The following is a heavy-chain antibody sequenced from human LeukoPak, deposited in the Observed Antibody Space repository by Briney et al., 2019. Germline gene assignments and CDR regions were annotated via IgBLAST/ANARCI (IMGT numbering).Heavy chain of an antibody. J-gene: IGHJ4*02. D-gene: IGHD2-21*02. CDR1: GGTFSSYA. CDR2: IIPIFGTA. V-gene: IGHV1-69*06. Sequence: SVKDSCKASGGTFSSYAISWVRQAPGQGLEWMGRIIPIFGTANYAQKFQGRVTITADKSTSTAYMELSSLRSEDTAVYYCARDQRCGGDCYVFDYWGQGTLVTVSS. CDR3: ARDQRCGGDCYVFDY.